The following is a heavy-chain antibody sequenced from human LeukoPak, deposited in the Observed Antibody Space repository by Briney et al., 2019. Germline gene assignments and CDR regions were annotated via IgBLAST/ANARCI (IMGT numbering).Heavy chain of an antibody. CDR2: INSDGSST. CDR3: ARGKTVVTPPLDY. Sequence: PGGSLRLSCAASGFTFSSYWMHWVRQAPGKGLVWVSRINSDGSSTSYADSVKGRFTISRDNSKNTLYLEMNSLRDGDTAVYYCARGKTVVTPPLDYWGLGTPVTVSS. V-gene: IGHV3-74*01. D-gene: IGHD2-21*02. CDR1: GFTFSSYW. J-gene: IGHJ4*02.